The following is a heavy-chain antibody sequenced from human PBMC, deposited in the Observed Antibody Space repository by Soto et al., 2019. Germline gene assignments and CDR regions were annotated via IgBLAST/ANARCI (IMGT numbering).Heavy chain of an antibody. CDR2: INPNSGGT. CDR3: ATCYDLLTGPSDAFDI. D-gene: IGHD3-9*01. Sequence: SVKVSCKASGYTFTGYYMHWVRQAPGQGLEWMGWINPNSGGTNYAQKFQGRVTMTRDPSRSTAYMELSRLRSDETAVDYCATCYDLLTGPSDAFDIWGQGTMVTVSS. V-gene: IGHV1-2*02. CDR1: GYTFTGYY. J-gene: IGHJ3*02.